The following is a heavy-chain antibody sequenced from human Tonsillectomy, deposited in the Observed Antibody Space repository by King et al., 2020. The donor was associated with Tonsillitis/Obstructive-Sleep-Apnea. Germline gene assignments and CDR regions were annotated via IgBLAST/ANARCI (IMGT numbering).Heavy chain of an antibody. CDR1: GFTFDDYA. CDR2: ITGDGIST. J-gene: IGHJ2*01. D-gene: IGHD3-16*01. V-gene: IGHV3-43*02. CDR3: AMDGPGGGGGVYFDL. Sequence: VQLVESGGGVVQPGGSLRLSCAASGFTFDDYAMHWVRQAPGKGLEWVSLITGDGISTYYADSVKGRFTISRDNSKNSLYLQMNSLRTEDTALYYCAMDGPGGGGGVYFDLWGRGTLVTVSS.